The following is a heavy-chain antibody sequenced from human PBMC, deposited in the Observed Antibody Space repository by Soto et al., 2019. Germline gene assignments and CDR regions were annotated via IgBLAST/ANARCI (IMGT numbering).Heavy chain of an antibody. CDR2: ISYDGSNK. CDR3: AKDLKYAIQHYYYYGMDV. D-gene: IGHD2-8*01. Sequence: QVQLVESGGGVVQPGRSLRLSCAASGFTFSSYGMHWVRQAPGKGLAWVAVISYDGSNKYYADSVKGRFTISRDNSKNTLYLQMNSLRAEDTAVYYCAKDLKYAIQHYYYYGMDVWGQGTTVTVSS. J-gene: IGHJ6*02. V-gene: IGHV3-30*18. CDR1: GFTFSSYG.